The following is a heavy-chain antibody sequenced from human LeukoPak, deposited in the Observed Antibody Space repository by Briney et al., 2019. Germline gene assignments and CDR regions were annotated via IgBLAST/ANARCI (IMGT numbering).Heavy chain of an antibody. CDR2: ISGSGGYT. CDR3: AKERGGGWYYFDY. J-gene: IGHJ4*02. Sequence: SGGSLRLSCATSEFTFSSYAMSWVRQAPGKGLEWVSGISGSGGYTYYADSVKGRFTVSRDNSKNTLYLQMNSLRAEDTAIYYCAKERGGGWYYFDYWGQGTLVTVSS. D-gene: IGHD6-19*01. CDR1: EFTFSSYA. V-gene: IGHV3-23*01.